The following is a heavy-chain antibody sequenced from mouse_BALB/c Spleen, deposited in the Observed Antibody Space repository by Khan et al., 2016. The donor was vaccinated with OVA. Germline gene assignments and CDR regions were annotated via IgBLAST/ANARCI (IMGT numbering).Heavy chain of an antibody. Sequence: EVELVESGPDLVKPGASMKISCKASGYSFTLYYMSWVKQSHGKSLEWIGRVNPNTDNINYNQEFKGKAILTVDKSSNTAYMELRSLTSEDSAVYFCARGYDFFASWGQGTLVTVSA. CDR2: VNPNTDNI. V-gene: IGHV1-26*01. J-gene: IGHJ3*01. CDR3: ARGYDFFAS. D-gene: IGHD2-14*01. CDR1: GYSFTLYY.